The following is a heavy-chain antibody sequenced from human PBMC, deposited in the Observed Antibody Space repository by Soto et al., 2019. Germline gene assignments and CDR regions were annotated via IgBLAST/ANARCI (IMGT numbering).Heavy chain of an antibody. D-gene: IGHD5-18*01. CDR2: ISGSGGTT. Sequence: PGGSLRLSCAASGFTFSSYAMSWVRQAPGKVLEFVSTISGSGGTTYYADSVKGRFTISRDNPKKTLYLQMNSLRDEDTAVYFCAKEDTGGGTPLFNYWAQGALVTVSS. CDR1: GFTFSSYA. V-gene: IGHV3-23*01. J-gene: IGHJ4*02. CDR3: AKEDTGGGTPLFNY.